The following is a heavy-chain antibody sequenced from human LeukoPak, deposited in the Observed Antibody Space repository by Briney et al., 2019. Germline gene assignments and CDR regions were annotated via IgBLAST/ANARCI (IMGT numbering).Heavy chain of an antibody. CDR1: GGSFSGYY. CDR2: INHSGST. Sequence: SETLSLTCAVYGGSFSGYYWSWIRRPPGKGLEWFGEINHSGSTNYNPSLKSRVTISVDTSKNQFSLKLSSVTAADSAVYYCARVKRGYCSSTSCPDSRWNYYYYYYMDVWGKGTTVTVSS. J-gene: IGHJ6*03. D-gene: IGHD2-2*01. V-gene: IGHV4-34*01. CDR3: ARVKRGYCSSTSCPDSRWNYYYYYYMDV.